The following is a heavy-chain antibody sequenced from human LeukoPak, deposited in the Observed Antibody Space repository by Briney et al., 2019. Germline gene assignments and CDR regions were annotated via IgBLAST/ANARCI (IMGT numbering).Heavy chain of an antibody. D-gene: IGHD3-10*01. Sequence: GGSLRLSCAASGFTFSSYGMHWVRQAPGKGLEWVAVISYDGSNKYYADSVKGRFTISRDNSKNTLYLQMNSLRAEDTAVYYCARDNYYGSGSFLLRFYYYGMDVWGQGTRSPSP. V-gene: IGHV3-30*03. CDR1: GFTFSSYG. CDR2: ISYDGSNK. J-gene: IGHJ6*02. CDR3: ARDNYYGSGSFLLRFYYYGMDV.